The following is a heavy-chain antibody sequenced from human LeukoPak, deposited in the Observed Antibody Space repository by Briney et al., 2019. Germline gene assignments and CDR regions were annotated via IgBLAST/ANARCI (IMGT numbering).Heavy chain of an antibody. J-gene: IGHJ4*02. CDR3: AKDRSLYGAFGY. Sequence: PGGSLRLSCAASGFTFSSYAMSWVRQAPGKGLEWVSAISGSGGSTFYADSVKGRFTISRDNSRNTLYLQMNSLRAEDTAVYYCAKDRSLYGAFGYWGQGTLVTVSS. CDR1: GFTFSSYA. V-gene: IGHV3-23*01. D-gene: IGHD4-17*01. CDR2: ISGSGGST.